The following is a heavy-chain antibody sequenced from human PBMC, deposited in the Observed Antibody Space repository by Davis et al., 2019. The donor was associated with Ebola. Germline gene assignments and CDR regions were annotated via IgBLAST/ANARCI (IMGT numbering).Heavy chain of an antibody. CDR2: VFSGGTT. CDR3: TKGRSGTYSVSEY. CDR1: GGSFSGYY. V-gene: IGHV3-53*01. D-gene: IGHD1-26*01. J-gene: IGHJ4*02. Sequence: ETLSLTCAVYGGSFSGYYWSWVRQAPGKGLDWVASVFSGGTTYYTDSVKGRFTISRDNSRNMVYLQMNSLRVEDTALYYCTKGRSGTYSVSEYWGQGALVTVSS.